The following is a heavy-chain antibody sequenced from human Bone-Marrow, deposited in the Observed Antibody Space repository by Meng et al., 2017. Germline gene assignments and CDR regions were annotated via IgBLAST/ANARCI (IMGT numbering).Heavy chain of an antibody. CDR3: ARETEGIDRAMVGY. D-gene: IGHD5-18*01. V-gene: IGHV3-30*16. CDR1: GFTFSRYA. J-gene: IGHJ4*02. Sequence: VGGGESGGGVGPPWSSLRPSVAASGFTFSRYAMYWCRRAPGKEAVWVTGILYDGSNKEHADSVKGRFTISRDKPKNTLYLQMNSLRAEDTAVYYCARETEGIDRAMVGYWGQGTLVTVSS. CDR2: ILYDGSNK.